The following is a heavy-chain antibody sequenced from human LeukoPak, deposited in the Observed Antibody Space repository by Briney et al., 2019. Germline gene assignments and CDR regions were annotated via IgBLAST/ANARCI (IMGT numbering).Heavy chain of an antibody. CDR2: INTDGSGI. D-gene: IGHD3-10*01. CDR1: GFTFSNYY. Sequence: GGSLRLSCAASGFTFSNYYMNWVRQITGEGLGWVSRINTDGSGIDYADSVKGRFTVSRDNAKNTLYLQMNSLRAEDTAVYYCVRETYTGSGSYAVWGQGTLVTVSS. CDR3: VRETYTGSGSYAV. J-gene: IGHJ4*02. V-gene: IGHV3-74*01.